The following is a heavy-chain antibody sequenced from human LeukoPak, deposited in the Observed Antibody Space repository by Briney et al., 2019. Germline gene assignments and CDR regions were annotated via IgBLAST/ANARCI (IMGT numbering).Heavy chain of an antibody. CDR3: ARHLSSNWYLGYFDY. CDR2: IYYSGST. J-gene: IGHJ4*02. Sequence: PSETLSLTCTVSGVSVTSSSYYWGWIRQPPGKGLGWIGSIYYSGSTFYNPSLKSLVTISVDTSKNQFSLKLSSVTATDTAVYYCARHLSSNWYLGYFDYWGRGTLLTVSS. D-gene: IGHD6-13*01. V-gene: IGHV4-39*01. CDR1: GVSVTSSSYY.